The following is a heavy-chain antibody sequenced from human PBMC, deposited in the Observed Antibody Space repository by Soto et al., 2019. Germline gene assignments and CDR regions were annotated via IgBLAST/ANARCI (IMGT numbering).Heavy chain of an antibody. CDR1: GYTFTSYD. CDR2: MNPNSGNT. V-gene: IGHV1-8*01. CDR3: ARLRSGWLSEDFDY. J-gene: IGHJ4*02. D-gene: IGHD6-19*01. Sequence: SVKGSFKASGYTFTSYDINWGRQATGQGLEWMGWMNPNSGNTGYAQKFQGRVTMTRNTSISTAYMELSSLRPEDTDVYYCARLRSGWLSEDFDYWGQGTLVTVSS.